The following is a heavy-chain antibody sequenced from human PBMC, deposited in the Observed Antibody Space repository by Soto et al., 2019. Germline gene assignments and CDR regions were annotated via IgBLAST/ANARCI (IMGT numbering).Heavy chain of an antibody. J-gene: IGHJ3*02. CDR1: GFSFGSSW. CDR3: ARDVSPGSSSLYLDAFDI. D-gene: IGHD6-13*01. V-gene: IGHV3-7*05. CDR2: IKKDGSQI. Sequence: EVQLVESGGGLVQPGGSLRLSCVASGFSFGSSWMTWVRQAPGKGLEWVANIKKDGSQISYLESVRGRFTISRDNAKNSLYLQMNSLRAEDTALYYCARDVSPGSSSLYLDAFDIWGQGTMVTVSS.